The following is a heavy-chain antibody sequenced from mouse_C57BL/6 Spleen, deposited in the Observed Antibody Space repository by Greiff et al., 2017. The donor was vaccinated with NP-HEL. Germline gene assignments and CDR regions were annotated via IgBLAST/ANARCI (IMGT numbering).Heavy chain of an antibody. CDR3: ARDSLDY. V-gene: IGHV5-16*01. CDR1: GFTFSDYY. J-gene: IGHJ2*01. CDR2: INYDGSST. Sequence: DVKLVESEGGLVQPGSSMKLSCTASGFTFSDYYMAWVRQVPEKGLEWVANINYDGSSTYYLDSLKSRFIISRDNAKNILYLQMSSLKSEDTATYYCARDSLDYWGQGTTLTVSS.